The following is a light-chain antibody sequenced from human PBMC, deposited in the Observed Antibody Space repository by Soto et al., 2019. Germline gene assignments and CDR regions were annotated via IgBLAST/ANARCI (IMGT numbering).Light chain of an antibody. CDR1: QSVLYSSNNKNY. CDR2: WAS. Sequence: DIVMTQSPDSLAVSLGERATINCKSSQSVLYSSNNKNYLAWYQQKQGQPPKLLIYWASTRESGVPDRFSGSGSGTDFPLTISSLQAEDVAVYSCQQYYSTPPLTVGGGTKVEIK. CDR3: QQYYSTPPLT. V-gene: IGKV4-1*01. J-gene: IGKJ4*01.